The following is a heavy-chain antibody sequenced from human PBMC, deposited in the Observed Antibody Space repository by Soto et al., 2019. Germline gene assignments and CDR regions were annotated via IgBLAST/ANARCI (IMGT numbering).Heavy chain of an antibody. V-gene: IGHV4-30-2*01. CDR2: IYHSGST. Sequence: PSETLSLTCAVSGGSISSGGYSWSWIRQPPGKGLEWIGYIYHSGSTYYNPSLKSRVTISVDRSKNQFSLKLSSVTAADTAVFYCARGGGCSGGSCYSVDWFDPWGQGTLVTVSS. J-gene: IGHJ5*02. CDR3: ARGGGCSGGSCYSVDWFDP. CDR1: GGSISSGGYS. D-gene: IGHD2-15*01.